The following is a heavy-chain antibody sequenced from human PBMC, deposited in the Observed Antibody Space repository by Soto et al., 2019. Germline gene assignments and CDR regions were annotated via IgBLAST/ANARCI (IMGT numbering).Heavy chain of an antibody. Sequence: QVKLVQSGAEVKKPGASVKVSCKASGYTFTSYGISWVRQAPGQGLEWMGWISAYNGNTNYAQKLQGRVTMTTDTSTSTAYMELSSLRSDETAMYYCARTVGATYAFDIWGKGKMVTVSS. CDR2: ISAYNGNT. J-gene: IGHJ3*02. D-gene: IGHD1-26*01. V-gene: IGHV1-18*01. CDR1: GYTFTSYG. CDR3: ARTVGATYAFDI.